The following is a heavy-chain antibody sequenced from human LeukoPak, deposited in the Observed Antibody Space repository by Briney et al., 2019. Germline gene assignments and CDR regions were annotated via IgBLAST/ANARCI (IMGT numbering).Heavy chain of an antibody. CDR2: ISAYNGNT. J-gene: IGHJ4*02. V-gene: IGHV1-18*01. CDR1: GYTFTSYG. D-gene: IGHD3-10*01. CDR3: ARDLWEDYYGSGSYGY. Sequence: ASVKVSCKASGYTFTSYGISWVRQAPGQGLEWMGWISAYNGNTNYAQKLQGRVTMTTDTSTSTAYMELRSLRSDDTAVYYCARDLWEDYYGSGSYGYWGQGTLSPSPQ.